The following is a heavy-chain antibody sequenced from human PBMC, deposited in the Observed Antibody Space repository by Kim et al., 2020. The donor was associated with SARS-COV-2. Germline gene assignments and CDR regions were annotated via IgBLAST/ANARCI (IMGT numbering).Heavy chain of an antibody. J-gene: IGHJ6*02. CDR3: AREVDRPGRGYSYVRPASYGMDV. Sequence: SETLSLTCAVSGGSISSSNWWSWVRQPPGKGLEWIGEIYHSGSTNYNPSLKSRVTISVDMSKNQFSLKLSSVTAADTAVYYCAREVDRPGRGYSYVRPASYGMDVWGQGTTVTVSS. CDR2: IYHSGST. V-gene: IGHV4-4*02. D-gene: IGHD5-18*01. CDR1: GGSISSSNW.